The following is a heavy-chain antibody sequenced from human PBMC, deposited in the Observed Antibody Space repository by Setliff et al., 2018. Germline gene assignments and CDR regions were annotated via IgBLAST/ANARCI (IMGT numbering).Heavy chain of an antibody. Sequence: PGESLKISCEASGFTFSSYTMTWVRQAPGEGLEWVSGISARTGLTYYADSVKGRFTMSRDISKNTVYLHMTSLRAEDTAMYYCAKRGDTRTFDYWGQGTLVTVSS. CDR2: ISARTGLT. V-gene: IGHV3-23*01. D-gene: IGHD5-18*01. J-gene: IGHJ4*02. CDR3: AKRGDTRTFDY. CDR1: GFTFSSYT.